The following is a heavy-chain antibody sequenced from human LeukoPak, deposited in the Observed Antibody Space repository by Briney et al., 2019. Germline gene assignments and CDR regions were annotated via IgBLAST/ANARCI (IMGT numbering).Heavy chain of an antibody. J-gene: IGHJ4*02. CDR2: INHSGST. D-gene: IGHD5-12*01. CDR1: GGSFSGYY. V-gene: IGHV4-34*01. Sequence: SETLSLTCAVYGGSFSGYYWSWIRQPPGKGLEWIGEINHSGSTNYNPSLKSRVSISVDTSKNHFSLRLSSVTAADTAVYYCARGFTNSGLIIWGQGTLVIVSS. CDR3: ARGFTNSGLII.